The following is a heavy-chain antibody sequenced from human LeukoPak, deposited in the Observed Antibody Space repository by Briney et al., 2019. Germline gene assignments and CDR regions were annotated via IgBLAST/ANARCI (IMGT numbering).Heavy chain of an antibody. CDR1: GFTVKDNF. Sequence: PGGSLRLSCAASGFTVKDNFMSWVRQAPGKGLEWVSVLYSGGATYYADSVKGRFTISRDNLKNIVFLQMNDLRTEDTAFYYCTRDSANYHFAYWGQGALVTVSS. J-gene: IGHJ4*02. D-gene: IGHD4/OR15-4a*01. V-gene: IGHV3-66*01. CDR3: TRDSANYHFAY. CDR2: LYSGGAT.